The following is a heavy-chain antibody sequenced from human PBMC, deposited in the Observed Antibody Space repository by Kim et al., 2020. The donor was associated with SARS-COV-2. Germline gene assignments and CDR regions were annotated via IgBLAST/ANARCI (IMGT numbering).Heavy chain of an antibody. CDR3: ARDYYDSSGYLNWFDP. Sequence: SETLSLTCTVSGGSISSYYWSWIRQPPGKGLEWIGYIYYSGSTNYNPSLKSRVTISVDTSKNQFSLKLSSVTAADTAVYYCARDYYDSSGYLNWFDPWGQGTLVTVSS. V-gene: IGHV4-59*13. J-gene: IGHJ5*02. CDR2: IYYSGST. CDR1: GGSISSYY. D-gene: IGHD3-22*01.